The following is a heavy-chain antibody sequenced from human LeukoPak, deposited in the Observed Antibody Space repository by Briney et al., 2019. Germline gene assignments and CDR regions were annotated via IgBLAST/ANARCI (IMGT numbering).Heavy chain of an antibody. Sequence: GGSLRLSCAASGFTVSSNYISWVRQAPGNGLEWVSGNYSGGSTYYADSVKARLAISRHNSKHPLYLQMNSLTAEDTAVYYFARGRSGYDFDAFDIWGQGTMVTVSS. CDR3: ARGRSGYDFDAFDI. CDR1: GFTVSSNY. V-gene: IGHV3-53*04. J-gene: IGHJ3*02. CDR2: NYSGGST. D-gene: IGHD5-12*01.